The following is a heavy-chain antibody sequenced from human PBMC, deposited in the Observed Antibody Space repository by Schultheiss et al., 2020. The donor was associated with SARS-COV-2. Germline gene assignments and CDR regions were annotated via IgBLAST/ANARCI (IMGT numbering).Heavy chain of an antibody. CDR1: GFTFSNAW. V-gene: IGHV3-15*01. J-gene: IGHJ6*02. CDR2: IKSKTDGGTT. CDR3: TTPSDYYYYGMDV. Sequence: GESLKISCAASGFTFSNAWMSWVRQAPGKGLEWVGRIKSKTDGGTTDYAAPVKGRFTISRDDSKNTLYLQMNSLKTEDTAVYYCTTPSDYYYYGMDVWGQGTTVTVSS.